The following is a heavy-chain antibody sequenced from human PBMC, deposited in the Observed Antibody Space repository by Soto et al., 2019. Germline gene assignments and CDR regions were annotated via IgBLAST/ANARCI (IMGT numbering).Heavy chain of an antibody. CDR3: GRVVADIVVVPAAFYGWFDP. Sequence: ASVKVSCKASGYTFTSYAMHWVRQAPGQRLEWMGWINAGNGNTKYSQKFQGRVTITRDTSASTAYMELSSLRSEDTAVYYCGRVVADIVVVPAAFYGWFDPWGQGTLVTVSS. D-gene: IGHD2-2*01. J-gene: IGHJ5*02. CDR2: INAGNGNT. V-gene: IGHV1-3*01. CDR1: GYTFTSYA.